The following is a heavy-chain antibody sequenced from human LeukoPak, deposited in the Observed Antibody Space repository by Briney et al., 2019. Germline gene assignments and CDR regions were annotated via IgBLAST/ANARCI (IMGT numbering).Heavy chain of an antibody. CDR3: AKDRGGIIAAAGCFDY. CDR2: ISGSGGST. Sequence: GGSLRLSCAASGFTFSSYAMSWVRQAPGKGLEWVSAISGSGGSTYYADSVKGRLTISRDNSKNTLYLQMNSLRAEDTAVYYCAKDRGGIIAAAGCFDYWGQGTLVTVSS. CDR1: GFTFSSYA. D-gene: IGHD6-13*01. V-gene: IGHV3-23*01. J-gene: IGHJ4*02.